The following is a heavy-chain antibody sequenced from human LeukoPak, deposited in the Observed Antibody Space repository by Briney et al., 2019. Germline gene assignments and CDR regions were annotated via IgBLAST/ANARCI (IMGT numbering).Heavy chain of an antibody. J-gene: IGHJ4*02. CDR2: IYYSGST. D-gene: IGHD6-19*01. CDR3: ARVERRYSSGWYYFDY. V-gene: IGHV4-39*07. Sequence: SETLSLTCTVSGGSISSSSYYWGWIRQPPGKGLEWIGSIYYSGSTYYNPSLKSRVTISVDTSKNQFSLKLSSVTAADTAVYYCARVERRYSSGWYYFDYWGQGTLVTVSS. CDR1: GGSISSSSYY.